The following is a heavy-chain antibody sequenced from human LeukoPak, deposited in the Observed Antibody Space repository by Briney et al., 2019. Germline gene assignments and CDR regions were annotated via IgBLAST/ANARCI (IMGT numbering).Heavy chain of an antibody. J-gene: IGHJ4*02. Sequence: ASVKVSCKASGYTFTGYYIHWVRQAPGQGLEWMRWITPNSGVTNYARRFQGRVTMTRDTSISTAYMELSRLRPDDTAVYYCAKDGGNYDILTDYWGQGTLVTVSS. CDR2: ITPNSGVT. CDR3: AKDGGNYDILTDY. CDR1: GYTFTGYY. D-gene: IGHD3-9*01. V-gene: IGHV1-2*02.